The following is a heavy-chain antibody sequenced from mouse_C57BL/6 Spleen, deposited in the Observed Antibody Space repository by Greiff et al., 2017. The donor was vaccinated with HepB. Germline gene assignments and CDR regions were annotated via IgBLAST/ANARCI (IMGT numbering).Heavy chain of an antibody. D-gene: IGHD1-1*01. CDR3: ARQLLLLRSHWYFDV. J-gene: IGHJ1*03. Sequence: QVQLKQPGAELVMPGASVKLSCKASGYTFTSYWMHWVKQRPGQGLEWIGEIDPSDSYTNYNQKFKGKSTLTVDKSSSTAYMQLSSLTSEDSAVYYCARQLLLLRSHWYFDVWGTGTTVTVSS. V-gene: IGHV1-69*01. CDR2: IDPSDSYT. CDR1: GYTFTSYW.